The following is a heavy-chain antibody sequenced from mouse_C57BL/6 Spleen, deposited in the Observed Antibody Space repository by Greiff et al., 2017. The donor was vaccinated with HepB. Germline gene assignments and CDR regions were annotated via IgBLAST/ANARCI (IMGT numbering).Heavy chain of an antibody. J-gene: IGHJ4*01. CDR1: GYTFTDYE. D-gene: IGHD1-1*01. Sequence: LQESGAELVRPGASVTLSCKASGYTFTDYEMHWVKQTPVHGLEWIGAIDPETGGTAYNQKFKGKAILTADKSSSTAYMELRSLTSEDSAVYYCTRRETTTVVAKGAMDYWGQGTSVTVSS. CDR2: IDPETGGT. V-gene: IGHV1-15*01. CDR3: TRRETTTVVAKGAMDY.